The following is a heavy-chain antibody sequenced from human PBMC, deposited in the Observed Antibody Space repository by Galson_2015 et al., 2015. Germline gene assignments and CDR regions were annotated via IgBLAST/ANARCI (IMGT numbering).Heavy chain of an antibody. Sequence: SVKVSCKASGYNFIDYAMQWVRQAPGQRLEWMGWINIGNDDRKYSEKFQGRVAFNRDISASTAYMELSNLRSEDTANYYCARSTTVGTPSYFWAQGTLVTVSS. CDR1: GYNFIDYA. V-gene: IGHV1-3*04. CDR2: INIGNDDR. D-gene: IGHD4-23*01. J-gene: IGHJ4*02. CDR3: ARSTTVGTPSYF.